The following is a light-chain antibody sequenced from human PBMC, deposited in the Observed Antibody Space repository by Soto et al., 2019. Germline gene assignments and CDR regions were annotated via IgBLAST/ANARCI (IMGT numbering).Light chain of an antibody. CDR1: SSDVGGYNY. CDR2: EVS. V-gene: IGLV2-14*01. Sequence: QSALTQPASVSGSPGQSITISCTGTSSDVGGYNYVSWYQQHPGKAPKLMIYEVSNRPSGVSNRFSGSKSGNTASLTISGLQAEDEADHYCSSYRVSNTLVVFGGGTKVTVL. J-gene: IGLJ2*01. CDR3: SSYRVSNTLVV.